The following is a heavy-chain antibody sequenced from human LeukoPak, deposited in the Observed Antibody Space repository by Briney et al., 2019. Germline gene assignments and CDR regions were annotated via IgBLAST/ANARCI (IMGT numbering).Heavy chain of an antibody. J-gene: IGHJ4*02. Sequence: ASVEVSCKASGYTFTGSYMHWVRQAPGQGLEWMGWINPNRGGTNYAQKFQGRCTMTRDTSINTAYMELSRLRSDEPAFYYCARFLRSPRDSPEWIQLWFPGFDYWGQGTLVTVSS. V-gene: IGHV1-2*02. CDR2: INPNRGGT. CDR3: ARFLRSPRDSPEWIQLWFPGFDY. D-gene: IGHD5-18*01. CDR1: GYTFTGSY.